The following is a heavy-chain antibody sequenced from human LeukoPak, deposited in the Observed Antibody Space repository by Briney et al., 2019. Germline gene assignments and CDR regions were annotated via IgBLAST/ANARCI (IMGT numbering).Heavy chain of an antibody. D-gene: IGHD1-14*01. CDR3: ARHLERPAITTSDAFDI. V-gene: IGHV4-59*08. J-gene: IGHJ3*02. CDR1: GGSMTTNN. CDR2: IYYSGST. Sequence: SETLSLTCTVSGGSMTTNNWGWFGSPQGRGRGGMGNIYYSGSTNYNPSLKSRVTISVDTSKNQFSLKLSSVTAADTAVYYCARHLERPAITTSDAFDIWGQGTMVTVSS.